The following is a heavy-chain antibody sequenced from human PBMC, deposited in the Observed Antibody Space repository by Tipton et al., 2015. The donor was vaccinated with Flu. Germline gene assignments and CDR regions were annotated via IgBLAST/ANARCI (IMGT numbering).Heavy chain of an antibody. D-gene: IGHD2-2*01. V-gene: IGHV3-7*01. Sequence: SLRLSCAASGFTFSTYWMGWVRQAPGKGLEWVANINQGGSEKYYVDSGKGRFTISRDNAKNSLHLQMNSLRAEDTAVYYCARTRGGYCTSSSCYADYFDYWGQGTLVSVSS. CDR2: INQGGSEK. CDR3: ARTRGGYCTSSSCYADYFDY. J-gene: IGHJ4*02. CDR1: GFTFSTYW.